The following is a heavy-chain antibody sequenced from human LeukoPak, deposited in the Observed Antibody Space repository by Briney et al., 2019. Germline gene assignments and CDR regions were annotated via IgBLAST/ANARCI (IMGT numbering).Heavy chain of an antibody. Sequence: PSETLSLTCTVSGGSISSYYWSWIRQPPGKRLEWIGYIYYSGSTNYNPSLKSRVTISVDTSKNQFSLKLSSVTAADTAVYYCAREGGGYYDSSGDYWGQGTLVTVSS. J-gene: IGHJ4*02. CDR2: IYYSGST. CDR1: GGSISSYY. D-gene: IGHD3-22*01. CDR3: AREGGGYYDSSGDY. V-gene: IGHV4-59*12.